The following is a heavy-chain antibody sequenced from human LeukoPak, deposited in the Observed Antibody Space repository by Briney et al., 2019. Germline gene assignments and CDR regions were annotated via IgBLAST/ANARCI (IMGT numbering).Heavy chain of an antibody. V-gene: IGHV3-30*18. CDR1: GFTFSSYG. Sequence: PGGSLRLSCAASGFTFSSYGMHWVRQAPGKGLEWVAVISYDGSNKYYADSVKGRFTISRDNSKNTLYLQMNSLRAEDTAVYYCAKDHHYGSGSTYGMDVWGQGTTVTVSS. J-gene: IGHJ6*02. D-gene: IGHD3-10*01. CDR3: AKDHHYGSGSTYGMDV. CDR2: ISYDGSNK.